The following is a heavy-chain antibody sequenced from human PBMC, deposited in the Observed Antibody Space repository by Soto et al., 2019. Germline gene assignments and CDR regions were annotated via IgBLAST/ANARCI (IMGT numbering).Heavy chain of an antibody. CDR3: ARVYSSSSWFDP. J-gene: IGHJ5*02. CDR1: GGSISSYY. Sequence: GSLRLSCTVSGGSISSYYWSWIRQPPGKGLEWIGYIYYSGSTNYNPSLKSRVTISVDTSKNQFSLKLSSVTAADTAVYYCARVYSSSSWFDPWGQGTLVTVSS. CDR2: IYYSGST. D-gene: IGHD6-6*01. V-gene: IGHV4-59*01.